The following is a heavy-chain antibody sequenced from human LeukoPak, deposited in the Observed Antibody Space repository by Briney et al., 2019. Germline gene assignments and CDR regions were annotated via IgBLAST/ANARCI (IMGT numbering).Heavy chain of an antibody. Sequence: GGSLRLSCAASGFTFSSFGMHWVRQAPGRGLEWVALILYDNKYYADSAKGRFTISRDNSKNTLYLQMNSLGDEDTAVYYCARGGSGWWGVDYWGQGTLVTASS. CDR1: GFTFSSFG. D-gene: IGHD6-19*01. CDR3: ARGGSGWWGVDY. CDR2: ILYDNK. J-gene: IGHJ4*02. V-gene: IGHV3-30*02.